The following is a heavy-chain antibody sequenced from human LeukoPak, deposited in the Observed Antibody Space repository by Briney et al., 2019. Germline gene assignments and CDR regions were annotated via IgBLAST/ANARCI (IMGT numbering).Heavy chain of an antibody. CDR2: ISSSGSTI. V-gene: IGHV3-11*01. J-gene: IGHJ4*02. CDR1: GSTFSDYY. Sequence: SGGSLRLSCAASGSTFSDYYMSWIRQAPGKGLEWVSYISSSGSTIYYADSVKGRFTISRDNAKNSLYLQMNSLRAEDTAVYYCARVRMDYGSGSPADYWGQGTLVTVSS. CDR3: ARVRMDYGSGSPADY. D-gene: IGHD3-10*01.